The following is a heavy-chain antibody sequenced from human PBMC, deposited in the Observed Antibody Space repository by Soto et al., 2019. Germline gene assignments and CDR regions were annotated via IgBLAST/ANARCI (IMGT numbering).Heavy chain of an antibody. CDR3: ARDIAVACFYYYYGMDV. J-gene: IGHJ6*02. Sequence: GGSLRLSCAASGFTFSSYGMHWVRQAPGKGRGWGAVIWYDGSNKYYADSVKGRFTISRDNSKNTLYLQMNSLRAEDTAVYYCARDIAVACFYYYYGMDVWGQGTTVTVSS. V-gene: IGHV3-33*01. D-gene: IGHD6-19*01. CDR1: GFTFSSYG. CDR2: IWYDGSNK.